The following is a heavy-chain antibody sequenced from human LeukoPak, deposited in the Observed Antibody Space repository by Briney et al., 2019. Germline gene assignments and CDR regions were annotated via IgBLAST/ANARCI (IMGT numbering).Heavy chain of an antibody. J-gene: IGHJ5*02. CDR1: GFTFSSYS. CDR3: ARSLGYCSGGSCPSRFDWFDP. CDR2: ISSSSYI. D-gene: IGHD2-15*01. Sequence: GGSLRLSCAASGFTFSSYSMNWVRQAPGKGLEWVSSISSSSYIYYADSVKGRFTISRDNAKNSLYLQMNSLRAEDTAVYYCARSLGYCSGGSCPSRFDWFDPWGQGTLVTVSS. V-gene: IGHV3-21*01.